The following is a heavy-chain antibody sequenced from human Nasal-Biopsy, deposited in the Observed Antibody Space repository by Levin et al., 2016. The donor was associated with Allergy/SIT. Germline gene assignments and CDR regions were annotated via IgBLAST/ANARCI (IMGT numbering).Heavy chain of an antibody. V-gene: IGHV1-46*01. CDR1: GYTFSSYY. J-gene: IGHJ4*02. D-gene: IGHD1-26*01. CDR2: INPSSGGT. CDR3: ARDSGIVGTTWGYYFAS. Sequence: PSVKVSCKASGYTFSSYYIHWVRQAPGQGLEWMGIINPSSGGTAYAQKFQGRVTMTRDTSTSTVYMELRSEDTAVYFCARDSGIVGTTWGYYFASWGQGTLVTASS.